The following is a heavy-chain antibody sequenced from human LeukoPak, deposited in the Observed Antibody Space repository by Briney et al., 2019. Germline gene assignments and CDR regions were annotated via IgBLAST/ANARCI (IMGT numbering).Heavy chain of an antibody. D-gene: IGHD6-19*01. CDR1: GFTFSSYS. Sequence: PGGSLRLSCAASGFTFSSYSMKWVRQAPGKGLEWVSSISSGSNYIYYADSLKGRFTISRDNAKNSLYLHMNSLRAEDTAVYYCATGVRGYNSALDYWGQGTLVTVSP. V-gene: IGHV3-21*01. CDR3: ATGVRGYNSALDY. J-gene: IGHJ4*02. CDR2: ISSGSNYI.